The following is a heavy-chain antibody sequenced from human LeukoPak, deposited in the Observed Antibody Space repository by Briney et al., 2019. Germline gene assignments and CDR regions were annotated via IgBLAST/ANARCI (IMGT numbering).Heavy chain of an antibody. CDR2: IYSGGST. CDR1: GFTVSSNY. J-gene: IGHJ4*02. D-gene: IGHD5-18*01. CDR3: ARVRIQLWRFDY. V-gene: IGHV3-66*02. Sequence: PGGSLRLSCAASGFTVSSNYMSWVRQAPGKGLEWVSVIYSGGSTYYADSVKGRFTISRDNSKNTLYLQMNSLRAEDTAVYYCARVRIQLWRFDYWGQGTLVTVSS.